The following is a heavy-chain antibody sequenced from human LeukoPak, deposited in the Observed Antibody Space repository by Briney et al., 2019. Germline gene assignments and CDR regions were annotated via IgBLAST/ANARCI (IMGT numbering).Heavy chain of an antibody. CDR2: IYTSGST. V-gene: IGHV4-61*02. D-gene: IGHD3-3*01. CDR3: AREPPTYDFWSGGFDY. Sequence: KPSETLSLTCTVSGGSISSGSYYWSWIRQPAGKGLEWIGRIYTSGSTNYNPSLKSRVTISVDTSKNQFSLKLSSVTAADTAVYYCAREPPTYDFWSGGFDYWGQGTLVTVSS. J-gene: IGHJ4*02. CDR1: GGSISSGSYY.